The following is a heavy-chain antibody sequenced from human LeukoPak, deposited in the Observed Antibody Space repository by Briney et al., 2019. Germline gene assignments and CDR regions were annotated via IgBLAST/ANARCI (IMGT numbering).Heavy chain of an antibody. CDR1: GGSISSGDYY. CDR3: ARPRESFNYYYMDV. V-gene: IGHV4-30-4*08. J-gene: IGHJ6*03. Sequence: PSQTLSLTCTVSGGSISSGDYYWSWIRQTPGKGLEWIGYIYHSGDTYYNPSLKSRITMSLDTSKSQFSLKLSSVTAADTAVYYCARPRESFNYYYMDVLGKGTTVTVSS. CDR2: IYHSGDT.